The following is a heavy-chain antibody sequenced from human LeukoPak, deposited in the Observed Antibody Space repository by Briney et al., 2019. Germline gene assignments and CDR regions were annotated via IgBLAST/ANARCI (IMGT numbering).Heavy chain of an antibody. CDR2: IYTSGST. Sequence: PSETLSLTCTVSGGSISSYYWSWIRQPAGKGLEWIGRIYTSGSTNYNPSLKSRVTMSVDTSKNQFSLKLSSVTAADTAVYYCARILGYCSSTSCYADAFDIWGQGTMVTVSS. CDR3: ARILGYCSSTSCYADAFDI. V-gene: IGHV4-4*07. D-gene: IGHD2-2*01. CDR1: GGSISSYY. J-gene: IGHJ3*02.